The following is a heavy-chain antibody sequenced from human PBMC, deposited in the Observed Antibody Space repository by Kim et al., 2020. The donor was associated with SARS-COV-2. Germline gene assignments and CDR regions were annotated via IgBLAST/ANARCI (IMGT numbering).Heavy chain of an antibody. CDR2: ISTGDT. J-gene: IGHJ4*02. Sequence: GGSLRLSCAASGFTLSDYYMSWIRQAPGKGLEWVSYISTGDTDYADSVKARFTISRDNTKNSLYLQMNSLRAEDTALYYCARARREYTEDYWYWGQGTLVTVSS. CDR3: ARARREYTEDYWY. V-gene: IGHV3-11*03. CDR1: GFTLSDYY. D-gene: IGHD5-18*01.